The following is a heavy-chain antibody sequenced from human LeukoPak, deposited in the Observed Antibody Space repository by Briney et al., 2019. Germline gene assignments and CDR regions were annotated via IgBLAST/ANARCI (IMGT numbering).Heavy chain of an antibody. CDR1: GYTFTSYD. V-gene: IGHV1-8*01. Sequence: GASVKVSCKASGYTFTSYDINWVRQATGQGLEWMGWMNPNSGNTGYAQKFQGRVTMTRNTSISTAYMELSSLRSEDTAVYYCARDRIAVAGTAFDYWGQGTLVTVFS. CDR2: MNPNSGNT. D-gene: IGHD6-19*01. J-gene: IGHJ4*02. CDR3: ARDRIAVAGTAFDY.